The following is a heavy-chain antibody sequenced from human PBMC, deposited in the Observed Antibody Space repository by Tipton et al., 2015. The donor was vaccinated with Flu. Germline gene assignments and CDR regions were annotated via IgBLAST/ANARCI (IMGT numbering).Heavy chain of an antibody. CDR3: ARQYYYDSSGYVAFDI. D-gene: IGHD3-22*01. Sequence: QLVQSGAEVKKPGESLKISCKGSGYSFTSYWIGWVRQMPGKGLEWMGIIYPGDSDTRYSPSFQGQVTISADKSISTAYLQWSSLKASDTAMYYCARQYYYDSSGYVAFDIWGQGTVVTVSS. J-gene: IGHJ3*02. V-gene: IGHV5-51*01. CDR1: GYSFTSYW. CDR2: IYPGDSDT.